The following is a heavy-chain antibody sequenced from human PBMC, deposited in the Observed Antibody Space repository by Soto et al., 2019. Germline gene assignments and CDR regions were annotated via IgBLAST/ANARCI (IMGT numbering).Heavy chain of an antibody. D-gene: IGHD2-15*01. CDR1: GFTFSSYA. J-gene: IGHJ6*03. CDR3: AKCSGGSCYGDDYYYYYYMDV. Sequence: PGGSLRLSCAASGFTFSSYAMSWVRQAPGKGLEWVSAISGSGGSTYYADSVKGRFTISRDNSKNTLYLQMNSLRAEDTAVYYCAKCSGGSCYGDDYYYYYYMDVWGKGTTVTVSS. CDR2: ISGSGGST. V-gene: IGHV3-23*01.